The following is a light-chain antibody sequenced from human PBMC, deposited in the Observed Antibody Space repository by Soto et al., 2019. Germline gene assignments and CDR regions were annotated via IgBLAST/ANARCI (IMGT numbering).Light chain of an antibody. Sequence: EIVLTQSPGTLSLSPGERATLSCRASQSVSSSYLAWYQQKPGQAPRLLIYGASSRATGIPDRFSGSGSGTDFTLTISTLDPEDFAVYYCQQYDSSPLTFGGGTKVEIK. CDR3: QQYDSSPLT. V-gene: IGKV3-20*01. J-gene: IGKJ4*01. CDR2: GAS. CDR1: QSVSSSY.